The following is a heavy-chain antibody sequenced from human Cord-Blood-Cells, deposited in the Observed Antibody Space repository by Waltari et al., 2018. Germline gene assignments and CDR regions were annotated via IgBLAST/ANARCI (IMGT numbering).Heavy chain of an antibody. CDR3: ARDFWSGYYNWFDP. CDR1: GFTFRSYS. CDR2: ISSSSSYI. J-gene: IGHJ5*02. D-gene: IGHD3-3*01. Sequence: EVQLVESGGGLVKPGGSLRLSCAASGFTFRSYSMNWVRQAPGKGLEWVSSISSSSSYIYYADSVKGRFTISRDNAKNSLYLQMNSLRAEDTAVYYCARDFWSGYYNWFDPWGQGTLVTVSS. V-gene: IGHV3-21*01.